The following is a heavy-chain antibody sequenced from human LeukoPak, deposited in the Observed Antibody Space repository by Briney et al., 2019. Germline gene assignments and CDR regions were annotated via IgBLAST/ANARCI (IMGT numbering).Heavy chain of an antibody. J-gene: IGHJ4*02. D-gene: IGHD1-26*01. Sequence: GRSLRLSCAASGFTFSSYWMHWVRQAPGKGLVWVSRINSDGSSTSYADSVKGRFTISRDNAKNTLYLQMNSLRAEDTAVYYCARGTSGSYSDYWGQGTLVTVSS. V-gene: IGHV3-74*01. CDR1: GFTFSSYW. CDR3: ARGTSGSYSDY. CDR2: INSDGSST.